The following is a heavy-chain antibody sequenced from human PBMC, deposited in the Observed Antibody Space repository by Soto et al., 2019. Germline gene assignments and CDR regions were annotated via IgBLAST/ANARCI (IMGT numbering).Heavy chain of an antibody. CDR3: ARDLEGADVFDL. Sequence: GGSLRLSCATSGFTFNNYNMNWVRQAPGKGLEWVSSIAARGSGYRYYAESVKGRFTITRDVAKNSLYLQMNNLRADDTALYYCARDLEGADVFDLWGQGTMVTVSS. CDR2: IAARGSGYR. CDR1: GFTFNNYN. V-gene: IGHV3-21*01. J-gene: IGHJ3*01. D-gene: IGHD3-16*01.